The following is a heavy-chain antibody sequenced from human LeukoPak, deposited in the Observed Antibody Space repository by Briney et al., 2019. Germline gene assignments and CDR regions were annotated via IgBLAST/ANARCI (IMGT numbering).Heavy chain of an antibody. D-gene: IGHD3-10*01. V-gene: IGHV3-11*03. CDR3: ARSRLWFGGGGAFDI. CDR2: IRDSSSYT. CDR1: GFTFSDYY. Sequence: GGSLRLSCAASGFTFSDYYMSWIRQAPGKGLEWVSYIRDSSSYTNYADSVKGRFTISRDNAKNSLYLQMNSLRAEDTAVYYCARSRLWFGGGGAFDIWGQGTMVTVSS. J-gene: IGHJ3*02.